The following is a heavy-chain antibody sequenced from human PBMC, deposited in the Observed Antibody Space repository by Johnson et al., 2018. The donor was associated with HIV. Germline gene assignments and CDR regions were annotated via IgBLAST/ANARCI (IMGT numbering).Heavy chain of an antibody. Sequence: EQLVESRGGLVQPGGSPRHSCAASGFTFGSYAMTWVRQAPGKGQEWVSVISWNSGYIGYADSVKGRFTISRDNSKNTLYLQMNSLRAEDTAVYYCARSFRDYEEDTFDIWGQGTMVTVSS. J-gene: IGHJ3*02. V-gene: IGHV3-23*04. D-gene: IGHD4-17*01. CDR3: ARSFRDYEEDTFDI. CDR1: GFTFGSYA. CDR2: ISWNSGYI.